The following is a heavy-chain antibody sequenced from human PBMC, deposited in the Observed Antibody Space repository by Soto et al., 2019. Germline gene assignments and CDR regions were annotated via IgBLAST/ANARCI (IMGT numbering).Heavy chain of an antibody. V-gene: IGHV4-59*01. Sequence: QVQLQESGPGLVKPSETLSLTCTVSGGSISSYYWSWIRQPPGKGLEWIGYIYYSGSTNYNPSLKSRVTISVDTSKNQFSLKLSSVTAADTAVYYCAKVDTAMVTRSRWFDPWGQGTLVTVSS. CDR1: GGSISSYY. J-gene: IGHJ5*02. D-gene: IGHD5-18*01. CDR2: IYYSGST. CDR3: AKVDTAMVTRSRWFDP.